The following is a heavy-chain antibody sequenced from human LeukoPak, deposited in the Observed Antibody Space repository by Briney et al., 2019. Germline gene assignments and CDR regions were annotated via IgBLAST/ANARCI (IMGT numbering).Heavy chain of an antibody. CDR3: ATPGCSSTSCPVDY. CDR1: GYTFTSYG. D-gene: IGHD2-2*01. V-gene: IGHV1-18*01. Sequence: GASVKVSCKASGYTFTSYGISWVRQAPGQGLEWMGWISAYNGNTNYAQKFQGRVTMTRDTSISTAYMELSRLRSDDTAVYYCATPGCSSTSCPVDYWGQGTLVTVSS. J-gene: IGHJ4*02. CDR2: ISAYNGNT.